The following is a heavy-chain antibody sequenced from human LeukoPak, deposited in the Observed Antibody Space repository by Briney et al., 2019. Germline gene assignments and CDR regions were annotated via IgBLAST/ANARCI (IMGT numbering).Heavy chain of an antibody. CDR2: ITTSSTYI. J-gene: IGHJ4*02. CDR3: ARGKYSSGWFDY. D-gene: IGHD6-19*01. V-gene: IGHV3-21*01. CDR1: GFTFSSYS. Sequence: GSLRLSCAASGFTFSSYSMSWVRPAPGKGLEWVSSITTSSTYISYADSVKGRFTISRDNAKNSLYLQMNSLRAEDTAVYYCARGKYSSGWFDYWGQGTLVTVSS.